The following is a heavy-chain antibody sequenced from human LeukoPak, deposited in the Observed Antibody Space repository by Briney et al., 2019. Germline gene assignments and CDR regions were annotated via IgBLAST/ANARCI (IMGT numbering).Heavy chain of an antibody. V-gene: IGHV1-18*04. CDR3: ARSGDGNWFDP. CDR1: GYTFSIFG. J-gene: IGHJ5*02. CDR2: ISAYNGAT. D-gene: IGHD1-14*01. Sequence: GASVKVSCKCSGYTFSIFGVGWVRQAPGQGLEWMGWISAYNGATNYAQKVQGRVTMTTDTSTSTAYMDLRSLRSDDTAVYYCARSGDGNWFDPWGQGTLVSVS.